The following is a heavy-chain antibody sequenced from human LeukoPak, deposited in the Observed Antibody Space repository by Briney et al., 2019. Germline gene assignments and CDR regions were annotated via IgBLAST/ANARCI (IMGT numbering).Heavy chain of an antibody. D-gene: IGHD3-9*01. CDR3: AKAYYDILTGPRE. V-gene: IGHV3-23*01. J-gene: IGHJ4*02. CDR1: GFTFSSYA. CDR2: ISGSGGST. Sequence: GGSLRLSCAASGFTFSSYAMSWVRQAPGKGLEWVSAISGSGGSTYYADSVKGRFTISRGNSKNTLYLQMNSPRAEDTAVYYCAKAYYDILTGPREWGQGTLVTVSS.